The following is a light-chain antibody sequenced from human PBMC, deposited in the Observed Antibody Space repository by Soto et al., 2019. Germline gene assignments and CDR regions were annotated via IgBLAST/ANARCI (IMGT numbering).Light chain of an antibody. CDR3: QQFDSSRVYS. J-gene: IGKJ2*03. V-gene: IGKV3-20*01. CDR2: GGS. Sequence: EIVLTQSPVTLSLSPGERATLSCRASQSVTSTCLAWYQQKPGQSPRLIIYGGSTRASGFPDRFSGGGSGTDFTLTISRLEPEDSAVYYCHCQQFDSSRVYSFGQGTKLEI. CDR1: QSVTSTC.